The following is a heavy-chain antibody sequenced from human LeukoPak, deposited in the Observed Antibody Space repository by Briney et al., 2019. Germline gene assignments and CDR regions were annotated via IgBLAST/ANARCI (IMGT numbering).Heavy chain of an antibody. CDR2: IYSGGST. CDR1: GFTVSRNH. D-gene: IGHD2-8*02. CDR3: VKEKYCTATTCQGNDAFDI. V-gene: IGHV3-66*01. J-gene: IGHJ3*02. Sequence: GGSLRLSCAASGFTVSRNHMSWVRQAPGKGLEWVSVIYSGGSTYYADSVKGRFTISRDNSKNTLYLQMNSLKAEDTAVYYCVKEKYCTATTCQGNDAFDIWGQGTVVTVSS.